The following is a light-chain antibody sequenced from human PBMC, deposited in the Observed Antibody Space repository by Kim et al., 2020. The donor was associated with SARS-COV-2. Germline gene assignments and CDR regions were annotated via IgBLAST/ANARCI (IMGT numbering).Light chain of an antibody. CDR3: SSHTNIGTYV. J-gene: IGLJ1*01. V-gene: IGLV2-18*02. CDR1: WRDVGTYHL. Sequence: GQSVPIACVGTWRDVGTYHLVFLYQHPSCTATILMIYDVSNRPSGVPDRFSGSKSGNTASLTISGLQAEDEADYYCSSHTNIGTYVFGTGTKCTVL. CDR2: DVS.